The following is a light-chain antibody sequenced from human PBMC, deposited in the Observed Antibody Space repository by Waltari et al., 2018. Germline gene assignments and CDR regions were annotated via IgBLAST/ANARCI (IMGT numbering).Light chain of an antibody. Sequence: DIQMTQSPSPLSASVGDRVTITCRASQSPSGHLAWYQQRPGRAPDLLIHQTSSLESGVPPRFSGGGSGTEYTLTISSLRPDDVGVYYCQQYGSYPRTFGQGTRVDIK. J-gene: IGKJ2*02. CDR2: QTS. CDR1: QSPSGH. CDR3: QQYGSYPRT. V-gene: IGKV1-5*03.